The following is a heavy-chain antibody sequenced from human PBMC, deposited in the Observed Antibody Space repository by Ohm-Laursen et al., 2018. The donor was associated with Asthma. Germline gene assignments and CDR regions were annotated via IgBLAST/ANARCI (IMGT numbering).Heavy chain of an antibody. D-gene: IGHD4/OR15-4a*01. J-gene: IGHJ4*02. CDR2: ISYDGSNK. CDR1: GFTFSSYG. V-gene: IGHV3-30*03. CDR3: ARVYDYGDD. Sequence: SLRLSCAASGFTFSSYGMHWVRQAPGKGLEWVAVISYDGSNKYYADSVKGRFTISRDDAKKSLHLQMDRLTVEDTAVYYCARVYDYGDDWGQGTRVTVSA.